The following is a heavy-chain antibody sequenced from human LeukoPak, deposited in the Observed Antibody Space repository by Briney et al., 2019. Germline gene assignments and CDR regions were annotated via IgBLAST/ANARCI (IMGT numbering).Heavy chain of an antibody. J-gene: IGHJ4*02. D-gene: IGHD3-22*01. V-gene: IGHV3-66*04. Sequence: GGSLRLSCAASGFTVSSNYMNWVRQAPGKGLEWVSVIYSGGSTYYADSVKGRFTISRDSSKNTLYLQMNSLRAEDTAVYYCARLLYYYDSSGYYSYFDYWGQGALVTVSS. CDR1: GFTVSSNY. CDR2: IYSGGST. CDR3: ARLLYYYDSSGYYSYFDY.